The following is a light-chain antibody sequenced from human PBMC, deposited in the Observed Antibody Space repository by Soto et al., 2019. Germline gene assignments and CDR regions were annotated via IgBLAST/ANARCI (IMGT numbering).Light chain of an antibody. CDR1: QSVSNVY. J-gene: IGKJ2*01. CDR2: DAS. Sequence: EIVLTQSPGTLSLSPGERATLSCRASQSVSNVYLAWYQQKPGQAPRLLIYDASTSATGIPDRFSGSGSGTDFTLTISRLEPEDFAVYYCQQSGSSPRTFGQGTKLEIK. CDR3: QQSGSSPRT. V-gene: IGKV3-20*01.